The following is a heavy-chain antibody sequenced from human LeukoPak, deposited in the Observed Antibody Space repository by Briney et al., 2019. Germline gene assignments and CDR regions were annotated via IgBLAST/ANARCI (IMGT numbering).Heavy chain of an antibody. CDR3: ARAGPIAAASPYYFDY. Sequence: ASVTVSCKASGYTFTSYGISWVRQAPGQGLEWMGWISAYNGNTNYAQKLQGRVTMTTDTSTSTAYMELRSPRSDDTAVYYCARAGPIAAASPYYFDYWGQGTLVTVSS. CDR2: ISAYNGNT. D-gene: IGHD6-13*01. V-gene: IGHV1-18*01. J-gene: IGHJ4*02. CDR1: GYTFTSYG.